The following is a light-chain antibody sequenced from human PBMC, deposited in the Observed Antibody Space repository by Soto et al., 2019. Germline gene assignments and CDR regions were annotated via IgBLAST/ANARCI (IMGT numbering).Light chain of an antibody. Sequence: DIQMTQSPSTLSSFVGDIVTITCRASQSIRNWLAWYQQKPGEAPKLLIYKASSLERGVPSRFSGSDSGTAFTLTISSLQPADFATDDCQQYNNYPFTFGQGTKVEIK. J-gene: IGKJ2*01. V-gene: IGKV1-5*03. CDR1: QSIRNW. CDR2: KAS. CDR3: QQYNNYPFT.